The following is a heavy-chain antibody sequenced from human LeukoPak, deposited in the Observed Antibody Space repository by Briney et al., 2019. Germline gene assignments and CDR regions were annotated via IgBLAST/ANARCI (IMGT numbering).Heavy chain of an antibody. CDR3: AKDMGYDILTGPGY. V-gene: IGHV3-43*02. CDR1: GFTFDDYA. Sequence: GGSMRLSCAASGFTFDDYAMHWVRQAPGKGLEWVSLISGDGGSTYYADSVKGRFTISRDNSKNSLYLQMNSLRTEDTALYYCAKDMGYDILTGPGYWGQGTLVTVSS. J-gene: IGHJ4*02. CDR2: ISGDGGST. D-gene: IGHD3-9*01.